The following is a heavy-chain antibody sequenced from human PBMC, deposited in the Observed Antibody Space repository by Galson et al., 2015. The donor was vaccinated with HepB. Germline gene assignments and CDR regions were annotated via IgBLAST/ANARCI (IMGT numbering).Heavy chain of an antibody. J-gene: IGHJ3*02. V-gene: IGHV1-69*10. D-gene: IGHD1-26*01. CDR3: ARDTVGATDGAFDI. CDR1: GGTFSSYA. Sequence: SVKVSCKASGGTFSSYAISWVRQAPGQGLEWMGGIIPILGIANYAQKFQGRVTITADKSTNTAYMELSSLRSEDTAVYYCARDTVGATDGAFDIWGQGTMVTVSS. CDR2: IIPILGIA.